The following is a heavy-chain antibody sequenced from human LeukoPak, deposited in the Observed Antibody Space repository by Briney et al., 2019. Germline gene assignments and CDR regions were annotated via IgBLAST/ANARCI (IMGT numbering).Heavy chain of an antibody. CDR1: GFTLSSYA. Sequence: GGSLRLSCAASGFTLSSYAMSWVRQAPGKGLEWVSAISGSGGSTYYAESVKGRFTISGDNSKNTLYLQMNSLRAEDTAVYYCARGPSRVGATSYFDYWGQGTLVTVSS. V-gene: IGHV3-23*01. D-gene: IGHD1-26*01. CDR2: ISGSGGST. J-gene: IGHJ4*02. CDR3: ARGPSRVGATSYFDY.